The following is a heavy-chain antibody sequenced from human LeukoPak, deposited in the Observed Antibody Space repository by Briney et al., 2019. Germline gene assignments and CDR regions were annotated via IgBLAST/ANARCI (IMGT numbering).Heavy chain of an antibody. CDR2: ISGSGGST. J-gene: IGHJ4*02. CDR3: AKASYDSSGYYAY. D-gene: IGHD3-22*01. V-gene: IGHV3-23*01. Sequence: PGGSLRLSCAASGFAFSSYAMSWVRQAPGKGLEWVSAISGSGGSTYYADSVRGRFTISRDNSKNTLYLQMNSLRAEDTAVYYCAKASYDSSGYYAYWGQGTLVTVSS. CDR1: GFAFSSYA.